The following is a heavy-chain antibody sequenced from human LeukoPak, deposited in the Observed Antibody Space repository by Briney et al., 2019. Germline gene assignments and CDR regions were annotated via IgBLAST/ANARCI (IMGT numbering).Heavy chain of an antibody. V-gene: IGHV1-2*02. D-gene: IGHD3-22*01. J-gene: IGHJ3*02. CDR1: DYTFTSYG. Sequence: GASVKVSCKASDYTFTSYGINWVRQAPGQGLEWMGWINPNSGGTNYAQKFQGRVTMTRDTSISTAYMELSRLRSDDTAVYYCARGRSYYDSTPGAFDIWGQGTMVTVSS. CDR3: ARGRSYYDSTPGAFDI. CDR2: INPNSGGT.